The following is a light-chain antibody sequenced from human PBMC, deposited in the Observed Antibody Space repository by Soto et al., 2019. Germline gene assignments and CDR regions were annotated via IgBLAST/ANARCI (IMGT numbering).Light chain of an antibody. CDR3: NSYSTSSTRDV. CDR1: SGGIGGDDY. J-gene: IGLJ1*01. V-gene: IGLV2-14*01. CDR2: EVG. Sequence: QSALTQPASVSGSPGQSITISCTGTSGGIGGDDYVSWYQQYPGKAPKLLIYEVGYRPSGVSNRFSGSKSGNTASLTISRLQAEDEADYYCNSYSTSSTRDVFGSGTKLTVL.